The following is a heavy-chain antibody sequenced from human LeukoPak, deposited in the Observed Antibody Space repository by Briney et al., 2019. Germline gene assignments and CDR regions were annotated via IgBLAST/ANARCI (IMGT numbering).Heavy chain of an antibody. D-gene: IGHD2-15*01. Sequence: HAGGSLRLSCAASGFSFSTYGMHWVRQAPGKGLVWVSRINTDGSSTSYADSVKGRFTISRDNAKNTLYLQMNSLRAEDTAVYYCARDTEDTEEGAFDIWGQGTMVTVSS. V-gene: IGHV3-74*01. J-gene: IGHJ3*02. CDR2: INTDGSST. CDR3: ARDTEDTEEGAFDI. CDR1: GFSFSTYG.